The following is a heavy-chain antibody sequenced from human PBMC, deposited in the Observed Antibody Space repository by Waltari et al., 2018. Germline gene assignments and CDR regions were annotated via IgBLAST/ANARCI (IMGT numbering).Heavy chain of an antibody. V-gene: IGHV1-2*02. CDR3: ARDPGPIVGAPDY. CDR2: INPKNGDT. CDR1: GSSFTDYH. J-gene: IGHJ4*02. Sequence: QVQLVQSGTEVKKPGASVTVSCQASGSSFTDYHLHWVRQTPGQGLEWLGWINPKNGDTSYAQNFLGRVTMTRDTSINTVYMDLSGLRSDDTAVFYCARDPGPIVGAPDYWGQGTLVTVSS. D-gene: IGHD1-26*01.